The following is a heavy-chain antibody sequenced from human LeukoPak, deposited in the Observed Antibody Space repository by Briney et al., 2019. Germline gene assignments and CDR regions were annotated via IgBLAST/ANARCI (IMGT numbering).Heavy chain of an antibody. V-gene: IGHV1-18*01. Sequence: ASVKVSCKASGYTLTIYGTSCVRPAPGQGLECMCWLSAYNGNTNYAQKLQGRVTMTTDTSTSTAYMELRSLRSDDTAVYYCARAVRIAAPVLIYYFDYWGQGTLVTVSS. CDR1: GYTLTIYG. D-gene: IGHD6-13*01. CDR3: ARAVRIAAPVLIYYFDY. J-gene: IGHJ4*02. CDR2: LSAYNGNT.